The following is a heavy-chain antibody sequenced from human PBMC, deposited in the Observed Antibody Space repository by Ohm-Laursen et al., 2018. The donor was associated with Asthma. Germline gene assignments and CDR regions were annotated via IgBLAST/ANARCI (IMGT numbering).Heavy chain of an antibody. CDR2: VDPEDGET. CDR1: GYTFTNYD. D-gene: IGHD5-18*01. Sequence: ASVKVSCKVSGYTFTNYDINWVQQAPGKGLEWMGLVDPEDGETIYAEKFQGRVTITADTSTDTAYMELSSLRSEDTAVYYCATDRKNVDTAMVFDYWGQGTLVTVSS. CDR3: ATDRKNVDTAMVFDY. J-gene: IGHJ4*02. V-gene: IGHV1-69-2*01.